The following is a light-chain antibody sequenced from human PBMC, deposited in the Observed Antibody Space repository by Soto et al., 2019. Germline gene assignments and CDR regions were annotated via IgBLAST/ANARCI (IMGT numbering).Light chain of an antibody. CDR1: QSISSW. Sequence: DIQMTQSPSTLSASVGDRVTITCRASQSISSWLAWYQQKPGKAPKLLISDASSSESGVPSRFSGSGSGTEFTLTISSLQPDDFATYYCQQYNSYWTFGQGTKVEIK. CDR3: QQYNSYWT. V-gene: IGKV1-5*01. CDR2: DAS. J-gene: IGKJ1*01.